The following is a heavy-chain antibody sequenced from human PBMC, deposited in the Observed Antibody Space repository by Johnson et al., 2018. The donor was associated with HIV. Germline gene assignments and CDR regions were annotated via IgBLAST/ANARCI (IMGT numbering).Heavy chain of an antibody. V-gene: IGHV3-30*03. CDR2: ISYDGSNK. Sequence: QVQLVESGGGVVQPGRSLRLSCEASGFTFSSYDMHWVRQAPGKGLEWVAVISYDGSNKYYADSVKGRFTISRDNYKNTVYLQMNSLRTEDTAVYYCARGITMIAVVKGDAFDMWGQGTMVTVSS. J-gene: IGHJ3*02. CDR1: GFTFSSYD. CDR3: ARGITMIAVVKGDAFDM. D-gene: IGHD3-22*01.